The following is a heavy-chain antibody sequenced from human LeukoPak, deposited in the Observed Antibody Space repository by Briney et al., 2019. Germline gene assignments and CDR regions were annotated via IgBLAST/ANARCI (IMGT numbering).Heavy chain of an antibody. D-gene: IGHD3-10*01. Sequence: SETLSLTCTVSGDSISSYYWSWIRQPPGKGLECIGYIYYTGSSNYNPSLKRRVTILIDTSKNHFSLRLSSVTAADTAVYYCARGLTMLDYWGQGSLVTVSS. CDR2: IYYTGSS. J-gene: IGHJ4*02. CDR1: GDSISSYY. V-gene: IGHV4-59*01. CDR3: ARGLTMLDY.